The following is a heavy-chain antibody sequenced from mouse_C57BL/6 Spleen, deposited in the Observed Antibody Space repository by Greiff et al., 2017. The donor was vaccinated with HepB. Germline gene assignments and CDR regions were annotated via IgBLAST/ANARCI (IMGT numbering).Heavy chain of an antibody. Sequence: VHLVESGPGLVQPSQSLSITCTVSGFSLTSYGLHWVRQSPGKGLEWLGVIWSGGSTDYNAAFISRLSISKDNSKSQVFFKMTSLQADDTAIYYCARIGLGMDYWGQGTSVTVSS. CDR3: ARIGLGMDY. D-gene: IGHD3-3*01. CDR2: IWSGGST. V-gene: IGHV2-2*01. J-gene: IGHJ4*01. CDR1: GFSLTSYG.